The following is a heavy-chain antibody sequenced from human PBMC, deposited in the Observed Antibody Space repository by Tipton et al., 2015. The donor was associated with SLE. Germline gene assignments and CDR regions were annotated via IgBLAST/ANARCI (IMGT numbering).Heavy chain of an antibody. J-gene: IGHJ4*02. CDR1: GGSISSSRYY. CDR3: ARLGGYSTYFDY. V-gene: IGHV4-39*07. D-gene: IGHD4-11*01. Sequence: TLSLPCTVSGGSISSSRYYWGWIRQPPGKGLEWIGSIYYSGSTYYNPPLKSRVTMSVDTSKNQFSLKLSSVTAADTAVYYCARLGGYSTYFDYWGQGTLVTVSS. CDR2: IYYSGST.